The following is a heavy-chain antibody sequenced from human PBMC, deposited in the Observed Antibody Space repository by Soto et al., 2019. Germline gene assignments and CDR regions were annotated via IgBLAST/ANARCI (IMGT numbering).Heavy chain of an antibody. V-gene: IGHV4-34*01. J-gene: IGHJ6*02. D-gene: IGHD5-12*01. Sequence: SETLSLTCAVYGGSFSGYYWSWIRQPPGKGLEWIGEINHSGSTNYNPSLKSRVTISVDTSKNQFSLKLSSVTAADTAVYYCARENIDYLLVATKQGMDVWGQGTTVTVSS. CDR1: GGSFSGYY. CDR3: ARENIDYLLVATKQGMDV. CDR2: INHSGST.